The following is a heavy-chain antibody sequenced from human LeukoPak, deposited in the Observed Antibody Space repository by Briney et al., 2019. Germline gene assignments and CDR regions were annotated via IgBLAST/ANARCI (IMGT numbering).Heavy chain of an antibody. CDR2: TYYRSKWYN. J-gene: IGHJ4*02. Sequence: SQTLSLTCAISGDSVSSNSAAWNWIRQSPSRGLEWLGRTYYRSKWYNDYAVSVKGRLTINPDTSENQFSLQLNSGTPEDTAVYYCATESGIAVAGFDSWGQGTLVTVSS. CDR3: ATESGIAVAGFDS. D-gene: IGHD6-19*01. CDR1: GDSVSSNSAA. V-gene: IGHV6-1*01.